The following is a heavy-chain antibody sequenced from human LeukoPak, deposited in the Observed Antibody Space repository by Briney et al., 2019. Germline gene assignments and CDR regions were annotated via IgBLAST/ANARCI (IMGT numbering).Heavy chain of an antibody. CDR1: GFTFSSYS. V-gene: IGHV3-21*01. CDR2: ISSSSSYI. J-gene: IGHJ5*02. CDR3: ARYDVAAAGSGFDP. D-gene: IGHD6-13*01. Sequence: GGSLRLSCAASGFTFSSYSMNWVRQAPGKGLEWVSSISSSSSYIYYADSVKGRFTISRDNAKNSLYLQMNSLKAEDKAVYYCARYDVAAAGSGFDPWGQGTLVSVFS.